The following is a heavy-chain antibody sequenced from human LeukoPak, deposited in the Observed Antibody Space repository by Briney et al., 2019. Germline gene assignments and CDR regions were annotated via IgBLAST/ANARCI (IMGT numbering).Heavy chain of an antibody. Sequence: SETLSLTCTVSRGSISSYYWSWIRRPPGKGLEWIGYIYYSGSTNYNPSLKSRVTISVDMSKSQFSLKLSSVTAADTAVYYCARTLGIYNWFDPWGQGTLVTVSS. CDR3: ARTLGIYNWFDP. CDR1: RGSISSYY. D-gene: IGHD7-27*01. CDR2: IYYSGST. V-gene: IGHV4-59*01. J-gene: IGHJ5*02.